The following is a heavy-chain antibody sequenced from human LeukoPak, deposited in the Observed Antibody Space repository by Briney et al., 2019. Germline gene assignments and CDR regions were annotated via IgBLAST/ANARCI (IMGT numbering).Heavy chain of an antibody. CDR3: VRDVGSYTFDI. D-gene: IGHD3-10*01. CDR1: GYSFTSYW. J-gene: IGHJ3*02. CDR2: NYPGDPNT. V-gene: IGHV5-51*01. Sequence: GESLKISCKGSGYSFTSYWIGWVRQMPGKGVEWMGINYPGDPNTRYSPSFQGQVTISADKSTNTAYLQWSSLKASDTAMYYCVRDVGSYTFDIWGQGTMVTVSS.